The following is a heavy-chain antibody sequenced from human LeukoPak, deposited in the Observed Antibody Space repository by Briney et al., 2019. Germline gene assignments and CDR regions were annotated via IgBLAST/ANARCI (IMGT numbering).Heavy chain of an antibody. Sequence: PSETLSLTCTVSGGSISSHYWSWIRQPPGEGLEWIGCVYYSGSTNYKPSLKSRVTISVDTSKNQFSLKLSSVTAADTAVYYCARYSTGWYDAFDIWGQGTMVTVSS. CDR2: VYYSGST. J-gene: IGHJ3*02. D-gene: IGHD6-19*01. V-gene: IGHV4-59*11. CDR1: GGSISSHY. CDR3: ARYSTGWYDAFDI.